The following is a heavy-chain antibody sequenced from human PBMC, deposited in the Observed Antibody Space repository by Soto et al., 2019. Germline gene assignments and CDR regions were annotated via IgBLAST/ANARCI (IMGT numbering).Heavy chain of an antibody. V-gene: IGHV1-18*04. Sequence: ASVKVSCKASGYTFTSYGISRVRQAPGQGLEWMGWISAYNGNTNYAQKRQGRVTMTTDTSTSTAYMELRSLRSDDTAVYYCARDADAFGGVIVPTWFDPWGQGTLVTVSS. CDR3: ARDADAFGGVIVPTWFDP. D-gene: IGHD3-16*02. CDR2: ISAYNGNT. J-gene: IGHJ5*02. CDR1: GYTFTSYG.